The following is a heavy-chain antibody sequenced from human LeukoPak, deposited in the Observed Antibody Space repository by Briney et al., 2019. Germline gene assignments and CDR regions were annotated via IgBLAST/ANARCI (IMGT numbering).Heavy chain of an antibody. CDR3: ARHAYHQTYYYDSSGYYWIDY. CDR1: GYSFTSYW. D-gene: IGHD3-22*01. Sequence: PGESLKISCKGSGYSFTSYWIGLVRQMPGKGLEWMGIIYPGDSDTSYSPSFQRQVTISADKSISTAYLQWSSLKASDTAMYYCARHAYHQTYYYDSSGYYWIDYWGPGTLVTVSS. V-gene: IGHV5-51*01. J-gene: IGHJ4*02. CDR2: IYPGDSDT.